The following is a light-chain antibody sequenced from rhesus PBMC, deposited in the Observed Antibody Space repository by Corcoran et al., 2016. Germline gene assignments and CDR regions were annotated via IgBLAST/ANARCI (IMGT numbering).Light chain of an antibody. CDR2: EVS. V-gene: IGKV2-90*01. CDR3: MQSIEFPLT. CDR1: QSLLDSDGYSC. J-gene: IGKJ4*01. Sequence: DIVMTQTPLSLPVTPGEPASISCRSSQSLLDSDGYSCLDWYLQKPGQSPQLLIYEVSNRVCGVPYRFRGSGSGTDFTLKIRRVEAEDVGVYYCMQSIEFPLTFGGGTKVEIK.